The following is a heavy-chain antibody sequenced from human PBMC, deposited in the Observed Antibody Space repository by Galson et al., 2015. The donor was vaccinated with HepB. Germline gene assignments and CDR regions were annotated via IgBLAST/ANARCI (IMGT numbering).Heavy chain of an antibody. CDR2: IGVNAGST. CDR1: GFTFIDYY. J-gene: IGHJ4*02. CDR3: AKGTTNIDY. V-gene: IGHV3-23*01. Sequence: SLRLSCAASGFTFIDYYMSWFRRAPGKGLECVSAIGVNAGSTDYADSVKGRVTISRDNSKNMLYLQMNNLRAEDTAVYYSAKGTTNIDYWGQGTLVTVSS. D-gene: IGHD1-1*01.